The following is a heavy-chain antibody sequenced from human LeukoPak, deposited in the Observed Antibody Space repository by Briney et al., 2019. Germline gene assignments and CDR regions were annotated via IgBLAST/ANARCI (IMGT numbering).Heavy chain of an antibody. J-gene: IGHJ4*02. CDR3: ARDLNWGLDY. V-gene: IGHV3-48*01. D-gene: IGHD7-27*01. Sequence: GGSLRLSCAASGFTFSDYSVNWVRQAPGKGREWISYISASSATIHYADSVKGRFSISRDNAKNSLYLQVNSLRAEDRAVYYCARDLNWGLDYWGQGTLVTVSS. CDR2: ISASSATI. CDR1: GFTFSDYS.